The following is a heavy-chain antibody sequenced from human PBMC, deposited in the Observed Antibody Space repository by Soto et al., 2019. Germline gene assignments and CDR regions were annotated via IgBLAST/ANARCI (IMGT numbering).Heavy chain of an antibody. CDR1: GFTFSSYS. J-gene: IGHJ6*02. CDR3: ARDGNTDYYYYGMDV. V-gene: IGHV3-21*01. CDR2: ISSSSSYI. Sequence: LRLSCAASGFTFSSYSMNWVRQAPGKGLEWVSSISSSSSYIYYADSVKGRFTISRDNAKNSLYLQMNSLRAEDTAVYYCARDGNTDYYYYGMDVWGQGTTVTVSS. D-gene: IGHD1-26*01.